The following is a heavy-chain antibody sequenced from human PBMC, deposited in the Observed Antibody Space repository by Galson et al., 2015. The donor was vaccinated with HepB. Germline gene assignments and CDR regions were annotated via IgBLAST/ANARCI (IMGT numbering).Heavy chain of an antibody. CDR2: TYYRSKWYN. V-gene: IGHV6-1*01. J-gene: IGHJ3*02. CDR1: GDSVSSNSAA. Sequence: CAISGDSVSSNSAAWNWIRQSPSRGLEWPGRTYYRSKWYNDYAVSVKSRITINPDTSKNQFSLQLNSVTPEDTAVYYCARVSTNWGYSRDAFDIWGQGTMVTVSS. CDR3: ARVSTNWGYSRDAFDI. D-gene: IGHD7-27*01.